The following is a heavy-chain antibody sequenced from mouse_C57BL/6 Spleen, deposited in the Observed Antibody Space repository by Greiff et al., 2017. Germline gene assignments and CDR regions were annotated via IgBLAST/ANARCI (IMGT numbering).Heavy chain of an antibody. D-gene: IGHD1-1*01. J-gene: IGHJ3*01. CDR1: GYSFTGYY. CDR3: ARDYGSSYAWFAY. CDR2: INPSTGGT. Sequence: VQLNQSGPELVKPGASVKISCKASGYSFTGYYMHWVKQSSEKSLEWIGEINPSTGGTSYNQKFKGKATLTVDKSSSTAYMQLKSLTSEDSAVYYCARDYGSSYAWFAYWGQGTLVTVSA. V-gene: IGHV1-43*01.